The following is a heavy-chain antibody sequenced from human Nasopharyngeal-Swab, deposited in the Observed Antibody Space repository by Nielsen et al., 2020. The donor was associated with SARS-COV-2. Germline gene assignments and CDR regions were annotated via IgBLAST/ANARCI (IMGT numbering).Heavy chain of an antibody. CDR3: ARGGNSVY. J-gene: IGHJ4*02. CDR2: ISSSSSYI. Sequence: GASLKISCAASGFTFSSYSMNWVRQAPGKGLEWVSSISSSSSYIYYADSVKGRFTISRGNAKNSLYLQMNSLRAEDTAVYYCARGGNSVYWGQGTLVTVSS. D-gene: IGHD4-23*01. CDR1: GFTFSSYS. V-gene: IGHV3-21*01.